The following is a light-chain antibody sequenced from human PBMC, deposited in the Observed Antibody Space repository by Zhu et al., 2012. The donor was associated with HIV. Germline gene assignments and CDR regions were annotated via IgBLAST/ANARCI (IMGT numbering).Light chain of an antibody. CDR1: QTISNSY. V-gene: IGKV3-20*01. CDR3: QQYGSSPPFT. Sequence: EIVLTQSPATLSLSPGERATLSCRASQTISNSYLAWYQQKPGQAPRLIIYGASSRASGIPDRFSGSGSETHFSLTIRRLEPEDFAVYYCQQYGSSPPFTFGPGTKVDVK. J-gene: IGKJ3*01. CDR2: GAS.